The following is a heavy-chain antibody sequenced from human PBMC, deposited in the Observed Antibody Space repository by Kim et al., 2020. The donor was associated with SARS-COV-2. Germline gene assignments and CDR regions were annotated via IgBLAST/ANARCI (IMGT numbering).Heavy chain of an antibody. CDR2: ISAYNGNT. D-gene: IGHD2-2*01. J-gene: IGHJ6*02. CDR3: ARDQLRYCSGTSCLYYYYGMDV. CDR1: GYTFTSYG. V-gene: IGHV1-18*01. Sequence: ASVKVSCKASGYTFTSYGISWVRQAPGQGLEWMGWISAYNGNTNYAQKLQGRVTMTTDTSTSTAYMELRSLRSDDTAVYYCARDQLRYCSGTSCLYYYYGMDVWGQGTTVTVSS.